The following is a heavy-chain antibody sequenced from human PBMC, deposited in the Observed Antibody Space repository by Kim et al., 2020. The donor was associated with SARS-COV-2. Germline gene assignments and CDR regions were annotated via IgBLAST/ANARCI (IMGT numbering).Heavy chain of an antibody. V-gene: IGHV3-9*01. CDR3: AKGVHSSSWFPFDY. J-gene: IGHJ4*02. Sequence: ADSVKGRFTISRDNAKNSLYLQMNSLRAEDTALYYCAKGVHSSSWFPFDYCGQGTLVTVSS. D-gene: IGHD6-13*01.